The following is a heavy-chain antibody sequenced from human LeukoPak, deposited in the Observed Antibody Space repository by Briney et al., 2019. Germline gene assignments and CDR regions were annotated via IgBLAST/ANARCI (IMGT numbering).Heavy chain of an antibody. CDR3: AGSLGYCTSNVCYLKY. CDR2: MNTNSGYT. V-gene: IGHV1-8*03. D-gene: IGHD2-8*01. Sequence: ASVKVSCKASGYTFTNYDINWVRQAPGQGLEWMGWMNTNSGYTGYAQKFQGRVTITRNTSISTAYMELSSLRSDDTAVYYCAGSLGYCTSNVCYLKYWGQGTLVTVSS. CDR1: GYTFTNYD. J-gene: IGHJ4*02.